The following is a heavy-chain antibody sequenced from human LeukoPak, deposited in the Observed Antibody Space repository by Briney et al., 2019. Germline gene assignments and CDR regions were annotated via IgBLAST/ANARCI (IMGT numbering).Heavy chain of an antibody. V-gene: IGHV3-48*03. D-gene: IGHD2-2*01. CDR3: ARDGGYQAFDY. J-gene: IGHJ4*02. CDR2: ISSSGSTI. CDR1: EFTFSSYE. Sequence: GGSLRLSCAASEFTFSSYEMNWVRQAPGKGLEWVSYISSSGSTIYYADSVKGRFTISRDNAKNSLYLQMNSLRAEDTAVYNCARDGGYQAFDYWGQGTLVTVSS.